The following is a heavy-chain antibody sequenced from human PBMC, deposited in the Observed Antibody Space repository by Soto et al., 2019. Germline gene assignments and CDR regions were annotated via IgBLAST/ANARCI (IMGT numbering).Heavy chain of an antibody. D-gene: IGHD3-22*01. CDR3: ARVMDYYDSSGYPKPYYFDY. J-gene: IGHJ4*02. CDR2: ISYDGSNK. CDR1: GFTFSSYA. Sequence: GGSLRLSCAASGFTFSSYAMHWVRQAPGKGMEWVAVISYDGSNKYYADSVKGRFTISRDNSKNTLYLQMNSLRAEDTAVYYCARVMDYYDSSGYPKPYYFDYWGQGTLVTVSS. V-gene: IGHV3-30-3*01.